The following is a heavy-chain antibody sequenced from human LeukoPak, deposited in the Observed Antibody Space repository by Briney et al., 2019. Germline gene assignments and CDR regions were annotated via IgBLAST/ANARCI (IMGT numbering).Heavy chain of an antibody. CDR3: ARVRQHYDILTGYPPSFDY. Sequence: ASVKVSCKASGYTFTRYGISWVRQAPGQGLEWMGWISAYNGNTNYAQKLQGRVTMTTDTSTSTAYMELRSLRSDDTAVYYCARVRQHYDILTGYPPSFDYWGQGTLVTVSS. D-gene: IGHD3-9*01. CDR1: GYTFTRYG. V-gene: IGHV1-18*01. CDR2: ISAYNGNT. J-gene: IGHJ4*02.